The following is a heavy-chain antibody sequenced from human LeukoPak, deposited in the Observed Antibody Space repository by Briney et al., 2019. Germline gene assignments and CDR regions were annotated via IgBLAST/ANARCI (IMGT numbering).Heavy chain of an antibody. J-gene: IGHJ4*02. Sequence: PGGSLRLSCAASGFTFSSYGMHWDRQAPGKGLEWVADVWYDGTNKYYADSVKGRFTISRDNSKNTLYLQMNSLRAEDTAVYYCARGPGVRWLVGFDYWGQGTLVTVSS. CDR3: ARGPGVRWLVGFDY. D-gene: IGHD6-19*01. CDR2: VWYDGTNK. CDR1: GFTFSSYG. V-gene: IGHV3-33*01.